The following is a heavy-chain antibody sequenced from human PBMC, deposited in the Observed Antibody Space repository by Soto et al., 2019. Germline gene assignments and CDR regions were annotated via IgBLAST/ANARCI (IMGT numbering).Heavy chain of an antibody. V-gene: IGHV1-69*13. D-gene: IGHD3-3*01. CDR1: GGTFSSYA. CDR2: IIPIFGTA. CDR3: ARVPIFGVVARPWFHX. J-gene: IGHJ5*02. Sequence: ASVKVSCKASGGTFSSYAISWVRQAPGQGLEWMGGIIPIFGTANYAQKFQGRVTITADESTSTAYMELSSLRSEDTAVYYCARVPIFGVVARPWFHXWGQATLVTVSX.